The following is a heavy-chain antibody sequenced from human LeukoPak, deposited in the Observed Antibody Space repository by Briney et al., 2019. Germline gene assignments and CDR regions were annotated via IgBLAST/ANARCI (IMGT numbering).Heavy chain of an antibody. CDR3: ARHTYSNYAYYFDY. CDR2: IYYSGST. D-gene: IGHD4-11*01. CDR1: GGSISSYY. Sequence: PSETLSLTCTVSGGSISSYYWSWIRQPPGKGLEWIGYIYYSGSTNYNPSLKSRVTISVDTSKNQFSLKLSSVTAADTAVYYCARHTYSNYAYYFDYWGQGTLVTVSS. V-gene: IGHV4-59*08. J-gene: IGHJ4*02.